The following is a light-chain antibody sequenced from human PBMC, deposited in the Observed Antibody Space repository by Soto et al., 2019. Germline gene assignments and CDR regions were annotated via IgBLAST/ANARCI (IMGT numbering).Light chain of an antibody. CDR1: SSDVGGYNY. Sequence: QSALTQPASVSGSPGQSITVSCIGTSSDVGGYNYVSWYQQHPGKAPKLMIHDVSDRPSGVSIRFSGSKSGNTASLTISGLQDEDGAYYYGISYASSTPQVFGGGTKLTVL. V-gene: IGLV2-14*01. CDR3: ISYASSTPQV. J-gene: IGLJ2*01. CDR2: DVS.